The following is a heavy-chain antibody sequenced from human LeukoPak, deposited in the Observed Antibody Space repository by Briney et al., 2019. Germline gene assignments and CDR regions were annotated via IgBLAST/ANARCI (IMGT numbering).Heavy chain of an antibody. Sequence: GGSLRLSCTASGFTFSNYDMHWVRQAPGEGLEWVAFIWYDDREKKYADSVKGRFTISRDNAKNSLYLQMNSLRAEDTAVYYCAREDGDYVFDYWGQGTLVTVSS. CDR2: IWYDDREK. J-gene: IGHJ4*02. D-gene: IGHD4-17*01. CDR3: AREDGDYVFDY. V-gene: IGHV3-33*01. CDR1: GFTFSNYD.